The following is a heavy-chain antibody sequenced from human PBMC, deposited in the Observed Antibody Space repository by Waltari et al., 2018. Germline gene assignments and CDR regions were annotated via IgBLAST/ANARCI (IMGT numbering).Heavy chain of an antibody. CDR1: GGALSNIC. D-gene: IGHD3-22*01. V-gene: IGHV1-69*14. J-gene: IGHJ4*02. Sequence: QVQLVQSGAEMKKPGSSVKVSCRASGGALSNICISRLRQAPGQGLEWMGGVIPLFGVTNYAQKFQGRVTITADKSTSTAFVELRGLRFEDTAVYYCARDLMTTSYHSSGGFDYWGQGTLVTVSS. CDR3: ARDLMTTSYHSSGGFDY. CDR2: VIPLFGVT.